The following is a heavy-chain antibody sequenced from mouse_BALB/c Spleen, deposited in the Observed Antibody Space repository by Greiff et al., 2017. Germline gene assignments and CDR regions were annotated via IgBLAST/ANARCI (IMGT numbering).Heavy chain of an antibody. Sequence: VQLVESGPELVKPGASVKMSCKASGYTFTDYVISWVKQRTGQGLEWIGEIYPGSGSTYYNEKFKGKATLTADKSSNTAYMQLSSLTSEDSAVYFCARDYYGSSYPWFAYWGQGTLVTVSA. V-gene: IGHV1-77*01. CDR3: ARDYYGSSYPWFAY. CDR2: IYPGSGST. D-gene: IGHD1-1*01. CDR1: GYTFTDYV. J-gene: IGHJ3*01.